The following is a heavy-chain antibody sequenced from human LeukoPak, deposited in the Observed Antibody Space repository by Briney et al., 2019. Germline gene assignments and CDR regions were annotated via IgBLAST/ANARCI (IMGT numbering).Heavy chain of an antibody. CDR2: ISGDGGST. CDR3: AKDLRGYSGYWTASYYYYGMDV. CDR1: GFTFDDYA. V-gene: IGHV3-43*02. D-gene: IGHD5-12*01. Sequence: GGSLRLSCAASGFTFDDYAMHWVRRAPGKGLEWVSLISGDGGSTYYADSVKGRFTISRDNSKNSLYLQMNSLRTEDTALYYCAKDLRGYSGYWTASYYYYGMDVWGQGTTVTVSS. J-gene: IGHJ6*02.